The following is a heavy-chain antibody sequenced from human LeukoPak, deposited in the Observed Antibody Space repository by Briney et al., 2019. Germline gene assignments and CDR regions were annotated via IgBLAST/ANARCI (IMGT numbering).Heavy chain of an antibody. CDR3: AKKGTVAGTGYFDY. CDR2: ISGSGGST. D-gene: IGHD6-19*01. J-gene: IGHJ4*02. V-gene: IGHV3-23*01. Sequence: PRGSLRLSCAASGSTFSSYAMSWVRQAPGKGLEWVSGISGSGGSTYYADSVKGRFTISRDNSKNMVYLQMNSLRAEDTAVYYCAKKGTVAGTGYFDYWGQGTRVTVSS. CDR1: GSTFSSYA.